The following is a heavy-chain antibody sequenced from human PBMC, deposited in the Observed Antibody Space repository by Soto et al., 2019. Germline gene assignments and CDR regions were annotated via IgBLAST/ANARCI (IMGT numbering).Heavy chain of an antibody. V-gene: IGHV3-7*03. CDR2: IKHDGSVQ. CDR3: ARATYSNAWYRFDL. CDR1: GFTFSGYW. D-gene: IGHD4-4*01. J-gene: IGHJ4*02. Sequence: GGSLRLSCEASGFTFSGYWMSWVRQAPGKGLGWVADIKHDGSVQYYVDSVKGRFTISRDNAKKLLFLQMNGLRAEDTALYYCARATYSNAWYRFDLWGQGTLVTVSS.